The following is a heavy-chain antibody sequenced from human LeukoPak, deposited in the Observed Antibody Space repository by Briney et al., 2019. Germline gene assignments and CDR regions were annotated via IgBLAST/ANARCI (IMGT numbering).Heavy chain of an antibody. CDR1: GGTFSSYA. CDR3: ARLGSGMATDY. D-gene: IGHD5-24*01. CDR2: IIPILGIA. J-gene: IGHJ4*02. V-gene: IGHV1-69*04. Sequence: SVKVSCKASGGTFSSYAISWVRQAPGQGLEWMGRIIPILGIANYAQKFQGRVTITADKSTSTAYMELSSLRSEDTAVYYCARLGSGMATDYWGQGTLVTVSS.